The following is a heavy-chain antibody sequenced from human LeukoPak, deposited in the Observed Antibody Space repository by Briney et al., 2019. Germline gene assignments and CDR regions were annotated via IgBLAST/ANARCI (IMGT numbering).Heavy chain of an antibody. Sequence: PGGSLRLSCAASGFTFSSYWMHWVRQAPGKGLVWVSRIISDGSYTTYADSVKGRFTISRDNAKNTLYLQMNSLRAEDTAAYYCAREDVDITVAASGPFDIWGQGTMVTVSS. J-gene: IGHJ3*02. CDR2: IISDGSYT. V-gene: IGHV3-74*01. CDR1: GFTFSSYW. D-gene: IGHD6-19*01. CDR3: AREDVDITVAASGPFDI.